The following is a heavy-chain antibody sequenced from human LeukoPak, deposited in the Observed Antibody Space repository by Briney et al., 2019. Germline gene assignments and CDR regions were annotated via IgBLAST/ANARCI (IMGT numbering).Heavy chain of an antibody. CDR2: MNPNSGNT. D-gene: IGHD3-22*01. CDR3: ARVGDSSGYYGSLYFDY. Sequence: ASVKVSCKASGYTFTSYDINWVRQATGQGLEWMGWMNPNSGNTGYAQKFQGRVTITRNTSISTAYMELSSLRSEDTAVYYCARVGDSSGYYGSLYFDYWGQGTLVTVSS. J-gene: IGHJ4*02. CDR1: GYTFTSYD. V-gene: IGHV1-8*03.